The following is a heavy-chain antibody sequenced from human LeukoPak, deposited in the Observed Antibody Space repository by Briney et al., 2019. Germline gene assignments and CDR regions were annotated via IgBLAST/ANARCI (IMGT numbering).Heavy chain of an antibody. CDR1: GFTFSSYD. D-gene: IGHD3-16*01. V-gene: IGHV3-13*01. CDR3: ARAVAGTFGGYPFYYGMDV. CDR2: IGTAGDT. J-gene: IGHJ6*02. Sequence: PGGSLRLSCAASGFTFSSYDMHWARQATGKGLEWVSAIGTAGDTYYPGSVKGRFTISRENAKNSLYLQMNSLRAEDTAVYYCARAVAGTFGGYPFYYGMDVWGQGTTVTVSS.